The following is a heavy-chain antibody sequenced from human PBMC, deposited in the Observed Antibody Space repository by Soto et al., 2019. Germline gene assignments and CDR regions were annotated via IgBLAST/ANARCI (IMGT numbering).Heavy chain of an antibody. V-gene: IGHV3-23*01. J-gene: IGHJ6*02. CDR1: GFTFSSYA. CDR3: AKDLPGGSYYYYYYGMDV. Sequence: GGSLRLSCAASGFTFSSYAMSWVRQAPGKGLEWVSAISGSGGSTYYADSVKGRFTISRDNSKNTLYLQMNSLRAEDTAVYYCAKDLPGGSYYYYYYGMDVCGQGTTVTVSS. CDR2: ISGSGGST. D-gene: IGHD3-16*01.